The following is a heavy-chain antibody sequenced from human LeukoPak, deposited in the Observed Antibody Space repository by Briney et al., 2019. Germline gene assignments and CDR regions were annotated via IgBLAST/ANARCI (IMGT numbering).Heavy chain of an antibody. J-gene: IGHJ4*02. V-gene: IGHV1-18*01. D-gene: IGHD5-12*01. Sequence: ASVKVSCKASGYTFTSYGISWVRQAPGQGLEWMGWISAYNGNTNYAQKLQGRVTMTTDTSTSTAYMELRSLRSDDTAVYYCARDPTQWLRYGYFDYWGQGTLVTVSS. CDR2: ISAYNGNT. CDR3: ARDPTQWLRYGYFDY. CDR1: GYTFTSYG.